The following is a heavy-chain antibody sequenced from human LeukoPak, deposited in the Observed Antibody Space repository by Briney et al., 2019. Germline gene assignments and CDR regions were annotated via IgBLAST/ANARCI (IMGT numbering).Heavy chain of an antibody. CDR2: ISGSGGST. V-gene: IGHV3-23*01. D-gene: IGHD6-19*01. CDR1: GFTFSSYD. J-gene: IGHJ4*02. CDR3: AKDADSSGWCDY. Sequence: GGSLRLSCVASGFTFSSYDMSWVRQAPGKGLEWVSAISGSGGSTYFADSVKGRFTISRDNSKNTLYLQMNSLRAEDTAIYYCAKDADSSGWCDYWGQGTLVTVSS.